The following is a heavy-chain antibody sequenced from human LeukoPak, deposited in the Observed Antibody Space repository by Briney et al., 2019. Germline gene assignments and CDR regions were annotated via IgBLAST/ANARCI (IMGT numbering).Heavy chain of an antibody. CDR1: GFTFSSYC. D-gene: IGHD4-17*01. V-gene: IGHV3-7*01. CDR2: IKKDGSEK. J-gene: IGHJ4*02. Sequence: AGSLTLSCAAYGFTFSSYCMSWVRQPPGKGLEWVGNIKKDGSEKYYVDSVKGGLTICRDTAKNSLYLQMNSVRAEDTVVYDCARYIIYRDYTFDYWGQGTLVTVSS. CDR3: ARYIIYRDYTFDY.